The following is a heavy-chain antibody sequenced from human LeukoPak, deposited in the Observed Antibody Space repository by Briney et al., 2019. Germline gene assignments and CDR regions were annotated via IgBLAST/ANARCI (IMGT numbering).Heavy chain of an antibody. CDR1: GYTFTGYY. Sequence: SVKVSCKASGYTFTGYYMHWVRQAPGQGLEWMGWINPNSGGTNYAQKFQGRVTMTRDTSISTAYMELSRLRSDDTAVYYCARVYSGYESRHFDYWGQGTLVTVSS. J-gene: IGHJ4*02. D-gene: IGHD5-12*01. CDR3: ARVYSGYESRHFDY. V-gene: IGHV1-2*02. CDR2: INPNSGGT.